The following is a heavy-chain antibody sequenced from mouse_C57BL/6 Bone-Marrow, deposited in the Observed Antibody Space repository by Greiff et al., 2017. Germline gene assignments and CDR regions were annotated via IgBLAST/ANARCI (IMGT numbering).Heavy chain of an antibody. CDR2: IDPSDSYT. Sequence: VQLQQPGAELVKPGASVKLSCKASGYTFTSYWMQWVKQRPGQGLEWIGEIDPSDSYTNYNQKFKGKATLTVDTASSTACMQLSSLTSEDSAVYYCARYGSSLWYFDVWGTGTTVTVSS. J-gene: IGHJ1*03. CDR3: ARYGSSLWYFDV. CDR1: GYTFTSYW. D-gene: IGHD1-1*01. V-gene: IGHV1-50*01.